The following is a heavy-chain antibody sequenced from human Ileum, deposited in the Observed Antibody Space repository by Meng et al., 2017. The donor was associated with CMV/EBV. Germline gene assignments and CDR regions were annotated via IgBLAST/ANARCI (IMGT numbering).Heavy chain of an antibody. J-gene: IGHJ4*02. CDR3: GDFEAG. CDR1: GFTFSSYW. V-gene: IGHV3-74*01. Sequence: LKISCAASGFTFSSYWMHWVRQVPGKGLVWVSSIKNDGTFTACADSVKGRFTVSRDNAKSTVYLQMNSLTVEDAAVYYCGDFEAGWGQGTLVTVSS. D-gene: IGHD3-3*01. CDR2: IKNDGTFT.